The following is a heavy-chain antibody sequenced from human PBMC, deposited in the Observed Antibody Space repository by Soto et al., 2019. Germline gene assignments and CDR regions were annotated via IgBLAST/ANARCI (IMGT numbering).Heavy chain of an antibody. Sequence: SETLSLTCTVSGCSISSYYWSWIRQPPGKGLEWIGYIYYSGSTNYNPSLKSRVTISVDTSKNQFSLKLSSVTAADTAVYYCARNGVGATTRANYYYYGMEVWGQGTTVTVSS. CDR1: GCSISSYY. D-gene: IGHD1-26*01. CDR3: ARNGVGATTRANYYYYGMEV. CDR2: IYYSGST. V-gene: IGHV4-59*08. J-gene: IGHJ6*02.